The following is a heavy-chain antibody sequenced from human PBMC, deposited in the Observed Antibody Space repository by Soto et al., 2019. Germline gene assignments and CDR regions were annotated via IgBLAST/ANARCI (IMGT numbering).Heavy chain of an antibody. D-gene: IGHD3-22*01. CDR3: ARTDSSGYYSEAEYFQH. J-gene: IGHJ1*01. CDR2: IYPGDSDT. Sequence: GESLKISCKGSGYSFTSYWIGWVRQMPGKGLEWMGIIYPGDSDTRYSPSFQGQVTISADKSISTAYLQWSSLKASDTAMYYCARTDSSGYYSEAEYFQHWGQGTLVTVSS. V-gene: IGHV5-51*01. CDR1: GYSFTSYW.